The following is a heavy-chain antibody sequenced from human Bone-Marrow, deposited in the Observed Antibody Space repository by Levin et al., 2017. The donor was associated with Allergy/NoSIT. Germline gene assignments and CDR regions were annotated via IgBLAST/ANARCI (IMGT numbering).Heavy chain of an antibody. Sequence: GGSLRLSCATSGFTFNSSSMTWVRQAPGKGLDWVSYIGYSSATMYYADSVRGRFTISRDNAKNLLYLQMNSLRVEDTAVYCCAKGGRGHGFLDVWGQGTTVTVSS. CDR3: AKGGRGHGFLDV. D-gene: IGHD3-10*01. CDR1: GFTFNSSS. CDR2: IGYSSATM. V-gene: IGHV3-48*01. J-gene: IGHJ6*02.